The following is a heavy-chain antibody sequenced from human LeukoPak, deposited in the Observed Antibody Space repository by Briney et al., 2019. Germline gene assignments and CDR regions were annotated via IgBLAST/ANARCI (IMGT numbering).Heavy chain of an antibody. J-gene: IGHJ4*02. CDR2: ISGSGVYK. V-gene: IGHV3-23*01. D-gene: IGHD2-8*02. Sequence: PGGSLRLSCAASGFTFSSFVMSWVRQAPGKGLEWVSSISGSGVYKYYTDSAKGRFTISRDNSKNTLYVQMNSLRAEDTAVYYCAKVSCTGGTCSSFDYWGQGTLASLSS. CDR1: GFTFSSFV. CDR3: AKVSCTGGTCSSFDY.